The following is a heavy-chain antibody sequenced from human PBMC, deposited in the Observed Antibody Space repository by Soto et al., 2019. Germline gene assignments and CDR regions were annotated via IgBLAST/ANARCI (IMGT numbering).Heavy chain of an antibody. J-gene: IGHJ6*02. Sequence: QVQLVESGGGVVQPGRSLRLSCAASGFMFSNYSMHWVRQAPGKGLEWVAVISYDGSNKYYADSVKGRFTISIDNSKNTPYLQMNSLRGEDTAVYYCASTRARLAYYGMDVWGQGTTVTVSS. CDR3: ASTRARLAYYGMDV. CDR1: GFMFSNYS. D-gene: IGHD4-17*01. V-gene: IGHV3-30-3*01. CDR2: ISYDGSNK.